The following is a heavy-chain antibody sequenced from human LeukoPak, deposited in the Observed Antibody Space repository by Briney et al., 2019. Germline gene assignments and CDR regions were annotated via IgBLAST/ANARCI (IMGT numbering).Heavy chain of an antibody. Sequence: KSSGTLSLTCTVSGGSISTYYWTWIRQPPGKGLEWIGNTHYCGTTSYNPSLRSRVTMSVDTSKRQFSLTLNSVTAADTAVYYCSGSGGWLSDDWGQGILVTVSS. CDR2: THYCGTT. D-gene: IGHD5-12*01. CDR1: GGSISTYY. CDR3: SGSGGWLSDD. V-gene: IGHV4-59*01. J-gene: IGHJ4*02.